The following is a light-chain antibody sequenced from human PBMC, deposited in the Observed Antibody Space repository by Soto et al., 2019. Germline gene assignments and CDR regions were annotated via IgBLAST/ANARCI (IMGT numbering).Light chain of an antibody. CDR3: QQSNNWPYT. CDR2: GAS. J-gene: IGKJ2*01. Sequence: EIVMTQSPATLSVSPGERVTLSCRASQSGSDNLAWYQQKPGQAPRVVIYGASTRATTIPARFSGSGSGTEFTLTISSLQSEDFAVYYCQQSNNWPYTFGQGTKLDIK. V-gene: IGKV3-15*01. CDR1: QSGSDN.